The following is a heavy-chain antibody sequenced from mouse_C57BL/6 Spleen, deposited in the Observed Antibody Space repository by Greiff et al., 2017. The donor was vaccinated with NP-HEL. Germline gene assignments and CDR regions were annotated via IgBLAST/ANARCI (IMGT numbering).Heavy chain of an antibody. J-gene: IGHJ1*03. CDR2: IYPGSGST. V-gene: IGHV1-55*01. CDR1: GYTFTSYW. D-gene: IGHD1-1*01. Sequence: QVQLQQPGAELVKPGASVKMSCKASGYTFTSYWITWVKQRPGQGLEWIGDIYPGSGSTNYNEKFKSKATLTVDTSSSTAYMQLSSLTSEDSAVYYCARVERLYYGSSYVGYFDVWGTGTTVTVSS. CDR3: ARVERLYYGSSYVGYFDV.